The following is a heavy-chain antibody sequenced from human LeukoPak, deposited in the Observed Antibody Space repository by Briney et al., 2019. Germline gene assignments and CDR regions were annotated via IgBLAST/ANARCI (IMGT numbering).Heavy chain of an antibody. Sequence: SETLSLTCTVSGGSISSYHWSWIRQPPGKGLEWIGHIYYTGSTNYNPFLKSRVTISLDTSKNQFSLKLSSVTAADTAVYYCTRSLGVVIHGGMDVWGQGTTVTVSS. CDR1: GGSISSYH. D-gene: IGHD3-3*01. J-gene: IGHJ6*02. CDR2: IYYTGST. V-gene: IGHV4-59*01. CDR3: TRSLGVVIHGGMDV.